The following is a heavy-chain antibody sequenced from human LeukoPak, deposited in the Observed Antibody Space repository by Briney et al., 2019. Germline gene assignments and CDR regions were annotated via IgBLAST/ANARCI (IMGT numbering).Heavy chain of an antibody. J-gene: IGHJ4*02. D-gene: IGHD5-12*01. V-gene: IGHV3-23*01. CDR3: AKDLDMVATITGN. CDR2: VSGSGGST. CDR1: GFTFSSYA. Sequence: GGSLRLSCAASGFTFSSYAMSWVRQAPGKGLEGVSGVSGSGGSTYYADSVKGRFTISRDNSKNTLYLQMNSLRAEDTAVYYCAKDLDMVATITGNWGQGTLVTVSS.